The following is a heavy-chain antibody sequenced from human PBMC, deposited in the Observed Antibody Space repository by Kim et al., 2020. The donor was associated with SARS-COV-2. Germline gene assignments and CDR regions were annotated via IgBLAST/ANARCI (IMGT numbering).Heavy chain of an antibody. CDR3: ARPSIAAYDFCYGMDV. D-gene: IGHD3-16*01. CDR1: GYTFTSYW. CDR2: IDPSDSYT. V-gene: IGHV5-10-1*01. Sequence: GESLKISCKGSGYTFTSYWISWVRQMPGKGLEWMGRIDPSDSYTNYSPSFEGHVFISADKSISTTYLQWRSLKASDTAIYYCARPSIAAYDFCYGMDVWGQGTTVTVSS. J-gene: IGHJ6*02.